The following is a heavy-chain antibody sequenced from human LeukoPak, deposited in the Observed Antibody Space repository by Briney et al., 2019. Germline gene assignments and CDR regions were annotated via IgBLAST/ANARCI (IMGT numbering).Heavy chain of an antibody. Sequence: ASVKVSCKSSGYHFNTYYMHWVRQAPGQGLEWMGWINANTCATFYARKFQDRVTLTRDTSITTTYMDLSGLTSDDTAMYYCVRENWYYDYWGQGTLVTVSS. CDR3: VRENWYYDY. D-gene: IGHD1-7*01. CDR2: INANTCAT. V-gene: IGHV1-2*02. J-gene: IGHJ4*02. CDR1: GYHFNTYY.